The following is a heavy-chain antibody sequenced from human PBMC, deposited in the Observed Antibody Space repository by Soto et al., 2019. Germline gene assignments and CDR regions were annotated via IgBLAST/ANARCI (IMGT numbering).Heavy chain of an antibody. CDR2: ISSSSSYI. J-gene: IGHJ5*01. CDR1: GFTFSSYS. D-gene: IGHD2-15*01. V-gene: IGHV3-21*01. CDR3: ARDPRWWQHPDWFYS. Sequence: PGGSLRLSCAASGFTFSSYSMNWVRQAPGKGLEWVSSISSSSSYIYYADSVKGRFTISRDNAKNSLYLQMNSLRAEDTAVYYCARDPRWWQHPDWFYSWGQGTLVTVSS.